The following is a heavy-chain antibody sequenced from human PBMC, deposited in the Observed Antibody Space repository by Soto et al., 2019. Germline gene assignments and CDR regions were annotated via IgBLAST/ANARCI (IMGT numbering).Heavy chain of an antibody. V-gene: IGHV3-30-3*01. CDR2: ISYDGSNK. D-gene: IGHD3-10*01. CDR1: GFTFSSYA. CDR3: ARERRGLSSGMDV. J-gene: IGHJ6*02. Sequence: GGSLRLSCAASGFTFSSYAMHWVRQAPGKGLEWVAVISYDGSNKYYADSVKGRFTISRDNSKNTLYLQMNSLRAEDTAVYYCARERRGLSSGMDVWGQGTTVTVSS.